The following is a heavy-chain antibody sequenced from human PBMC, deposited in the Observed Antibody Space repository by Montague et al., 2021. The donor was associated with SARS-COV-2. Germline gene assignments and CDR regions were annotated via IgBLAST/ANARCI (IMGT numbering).Heavy chain of an antibody. V-gene: IGHV4-59*01. CDR2: IYNSGST. D-gene: IGHD6-13*01. Sequence: ESLSLTCTVSGGSISRYSWTWIRQPPGKGLEWIGYIYNSGSTNYNPSLTSRVTISVDTSKNQFSLKLSSVAAADTAVYYCARVGRGSSWYEVAFDIWGQGTMVTVSS. J-gene: IGHJ3*02. CDR3: ARVGRGSSWYEVAFDI. CDR1: GGSISRYS.